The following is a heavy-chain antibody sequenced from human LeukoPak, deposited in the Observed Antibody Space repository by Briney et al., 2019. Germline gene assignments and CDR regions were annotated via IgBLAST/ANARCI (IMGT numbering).Heavy chain of an antibody. Sequence: SETLSLTCTVSGGSISSSSYYWGWIRQPPGKGLGWIGSIYYSGSTYYNPSLKSRVTISVDTSENQFSLKLSSVTAADTAVYYCARLVSRWYGGWFDPWGQGTLVTVSS. D-gene: IGHD6-19*01. CDR3: ARLVSRWYGGWFDP. CDR1: GGSISSSSYY. J-gene: IGHJ5*02. V-gene: IGHV4-39*01. CDR2: IYYSGST.